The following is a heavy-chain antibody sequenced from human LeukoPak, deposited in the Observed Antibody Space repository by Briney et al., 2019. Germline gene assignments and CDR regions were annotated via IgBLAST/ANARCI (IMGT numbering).Heavy chain of an antibody. V-gene: IGHV4-34*01. D-gene: IGHD2-15*01. CDR1: GGSFSGYY. CDR2: INHSGST. J-gene: IGHJ4*02. CDR3: ARGGRIFLNY. Sequence: PSETLSLTCAVYGGSFSGYYWSWIRQPPGKGLEWIGEINHSGSTNYNPSLKSRVTISVDTSKNQFSLRLSSVTAADTAVYYCARGGRIFLNYWGQGTLVTVSS.